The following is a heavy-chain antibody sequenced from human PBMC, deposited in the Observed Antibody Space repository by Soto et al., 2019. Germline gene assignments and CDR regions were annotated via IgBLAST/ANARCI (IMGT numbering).Heavy chain of an antibody. V-gene: IGHV1-8*01. CDR1: GYTFSTYD. J-gene: IGHJ5*02. CDR2: MNPNSGTT. CDR3: ARGPYCSTTGCRGWVWFDP. Sequence: ASVKVSCKASGYTFSTYDINWVRQATGRGLEWMGWMNPNSGTTGYAQKFQDRVTMTRNNSINTAYLELSSLSSDDTAVYYCARGPYCSTTGCRGWVWFDPWGQGTLVTVS. D-gene: IGHD2-2*01.